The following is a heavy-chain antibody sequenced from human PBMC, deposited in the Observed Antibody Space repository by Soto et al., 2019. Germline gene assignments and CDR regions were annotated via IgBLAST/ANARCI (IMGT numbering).Heavy chain of an antibody. J-gene: IGHJ4*02. D-gene: IGHD3-9*01. V-gene: IGHV3-11*06. Sequence: PGGSLRLSCAASGFTFSDYYMSWIRQAPGKGLEWVSYISSSSSYTNYADSVKGRFTISRDNAKNSLYLQMNSLRAEDTAVYYCAISSHDILTGFAYWGQGTLVTVSS. CDR1: GFTFSDYY. CDR3: AISSHDILTGFAY. CDR2: ISSSSSYT.